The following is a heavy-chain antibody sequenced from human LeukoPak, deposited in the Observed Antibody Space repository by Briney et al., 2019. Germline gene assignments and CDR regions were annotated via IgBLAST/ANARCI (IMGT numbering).Heavy chain of an antibody. J-gene: IGHJ5*02. CDR3: ARDLLSDIVVVPAARMFDP. D-gene: IGHD2-2*01. V-gene: IGHV1-18*01. CDR2: ISAYNGNT. Sequence: ASVKVSCMASGYTFTSYGISWVRQAPGQGLEWMGWISAYNGNTNYAQKLQGRVTMTTDTSTSTAYMELRSLRSDDTAVYYCARDLLSDIVVVPAARMFDPWGQGTLVTVSS. CDR1: GYTFTSYG.